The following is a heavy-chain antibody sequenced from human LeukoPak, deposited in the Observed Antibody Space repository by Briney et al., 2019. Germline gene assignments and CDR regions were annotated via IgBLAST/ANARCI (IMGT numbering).Heavy chain of an antibody. CDR3: ARERIAAAGEYFDY. CDR2: IYHSGST. Sequence: SETLSLTCTVSGGSISSGGYYWSWIRQPSGKGLEWIGYIYHSGSTYYNPSLKSRVTISVDRSKNQFSLKLSSVTAADTAVYYCARERIAAAGEYFDYWGQGTLVTVSS. V-gene: IGHV4-30-2*01. CDR1: GGSISSGGYY. J-gene: IGHJ4*02. D-gene: IGHD6-13*01.